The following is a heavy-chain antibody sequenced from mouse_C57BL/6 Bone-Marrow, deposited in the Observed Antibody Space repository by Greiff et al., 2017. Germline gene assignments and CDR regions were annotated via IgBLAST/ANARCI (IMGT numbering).Heavy chain of an antibody. D-gene: IGHD1-1*01. CDR1: GYSITSGYY. Sequence: EVKLQESGPGLVKPSQSLSLTCSVTGYSITSGYYWNWIRQFPGNKLEWMGYISYDGSNNYNPSLKNRISITRDTSKNQFFLKLNSVTTEDTATYYCTRGRDYYGSSFYAMDYWGQGTSVTVSS. V-gene: IGHV3-6*01. CDR3: TRGRDYYGSSFYAMDY. CDR2: ISYDGSN. J-gene: IGHJ4*01.